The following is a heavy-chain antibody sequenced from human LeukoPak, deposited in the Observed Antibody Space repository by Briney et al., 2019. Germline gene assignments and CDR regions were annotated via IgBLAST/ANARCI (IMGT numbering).Heavy chain of an antibody. D-gene: IGHD6-13*01. J-gene: IGHJ4*02. Sequence: SETLSLTCTVSGGSISSSSYYWGWIRQPPGKGLEWIGSIYYSGSTYYNPSLKSRVTISVDTSKNQFSLKLSSVTAADTAVYYCARGKIRSSWYYFDYWGQGTLVTVSS. CDR2: IYYSGST. V-gene: IGHV4-39*01. CDR3: ARGKIRSSWYYFDY. CDR1: GGSISSSSYY.